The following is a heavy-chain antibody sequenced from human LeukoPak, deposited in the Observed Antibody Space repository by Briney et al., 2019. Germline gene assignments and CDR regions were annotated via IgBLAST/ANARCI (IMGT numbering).Heavy chain of an antibody. CDR1: GGSISSSYYY. V-gene: IGHV4-39*07. CDR2: IYYSGST. Sequence: SETLSLTCTVSGGSISSSYYYWGWIRQPPGKGLEWIGSIYYSGSTYYNPSLKSRVTISVDTSKNQFSLKLSSVTAADTAVYYCASVYDSSGFYPFWGQGTLVTVSS. CDR3: ASVYDSSGFYPF. J-gene: IGHJ4*02. D-gene: IGHD3-22*01.